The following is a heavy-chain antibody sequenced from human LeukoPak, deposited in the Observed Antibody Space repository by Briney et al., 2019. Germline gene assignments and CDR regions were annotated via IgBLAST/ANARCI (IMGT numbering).Heavy chain of an antibody. Sequence: PSETLSLTCSVSGGSISTYYWSWIRRSPGKGLEWIGYIYHNGDTYYNPSFKSRVTISVDTSKNQFSLRLMSVTAADTAIYYCARHSYTPFDYWGQGSLVTVSS. J-gene: IGHJ4*02. V-gene: IGHV4-59*08. CDR3: ARHSYTPFDY. CDR2: IYHNGDT. D-gene: IGHD2-2*02. CDR1: GGSISTYY.